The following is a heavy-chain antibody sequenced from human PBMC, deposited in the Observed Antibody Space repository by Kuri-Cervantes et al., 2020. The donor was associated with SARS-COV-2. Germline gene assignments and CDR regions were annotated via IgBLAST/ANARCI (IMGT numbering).Heavy chain of an antibody. J-gene: IGHJ4*02. Sequence: GEFLKISCATSGFTFSGHGMSWVRQAPGKGLEWVSVIYSGGSSTYYADSVKGRFTISRDNSKNTLYLQMNSLRAEDTAVYYCAKFAKVLLWFGDHYYFDYWGQGTLVTVSS. CDR3: AKFAKVLLWFGDHYYFDY. CDR2: IYSGGSST. V-gene: IGHV3-23*03. D-gene: IGHD3-10*01. CDR1: GFTFSGHG.